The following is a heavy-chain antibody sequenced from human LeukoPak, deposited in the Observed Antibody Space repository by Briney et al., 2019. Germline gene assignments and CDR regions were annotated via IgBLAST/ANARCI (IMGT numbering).Heavy chain of an antibody. D-gene: IGHD2-2*01. CDR1: GGSISSYY. CDR3: ARGVEDIVVVPGNWFAP. V-gene: IGHV4-4*07. Sequence: SETLSLTCTVSGGSISSYYWSWIRQPAGKGLEWIGRIYTSGSTNYNPSLKSRVTMSVDTSKNQFSLKLSSMTAADTAVYYCARGVEDIVVVPGNWFAPWGQGPLVTVSP. J-gene: IGHJ5*02. CDR2: IYTSGST.